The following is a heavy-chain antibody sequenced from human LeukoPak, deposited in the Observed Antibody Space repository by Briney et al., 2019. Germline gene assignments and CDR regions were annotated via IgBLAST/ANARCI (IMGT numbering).Heavy chain of an antibody. CDR1: GFTVSSNY. J-gene: IGHJ6*02. V-gene: IGHV3-53*01. CDR3: ARAMAMAPYYYYGMDV. Sequence: GGSLRLSCAASGFTVSSNYMSWVRQAPGKGLEWVSIIYSGGSTFYADSVKGRFTISRDNSQNTLYLQMNSLRAEDTAVYYCARAMAMAPYYYYGMDVWGQGTTVTVSS. CDR2: IYSGGST. D-gene: IGHD5-18*01.